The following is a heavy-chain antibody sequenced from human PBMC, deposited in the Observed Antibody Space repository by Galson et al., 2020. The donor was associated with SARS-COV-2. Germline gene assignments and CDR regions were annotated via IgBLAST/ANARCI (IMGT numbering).Heavy chain of an antibody. CDR3: ARFWGGFDI. Sequence: ASETLSLTCTVSGDSISSMSYYWRWIRQSPGKGLERTGSMYYSRSDSGRTYYNPSLKSRVTISMDTSKNQFSLRLSSVTAAGTAVYYCARFWGGFDIWGQGTMVSVSS. CDR1: GDSISSMSYY. V-gene: IGHV4-39*07. CDR2: MYYSRSDSGRT. J-gene: IGHJ3*02. D-gene: IGHD3-16*01.